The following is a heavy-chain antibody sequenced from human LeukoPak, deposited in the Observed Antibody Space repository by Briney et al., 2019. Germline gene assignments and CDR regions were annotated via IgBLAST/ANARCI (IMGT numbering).Heavy chain of an antibody. V-gene: IGHV3-74*03. CDR3: ATYPHPSGGYDSWTYAPFDY. CDR2: INGDGSST. J-gene: IGHJ4*02. CDR1: GFAFSGYW. D-gene: IGHD3-10*01. Sequence: GGSLRLSCAASGFAFSGYWMHWVRQPPGKGPVWVSRINGDGSSTTYADSVKGRFTISRDNAKNTLFLQMDSLRAEDTAVYYCATYPHPSGGYDSWTYAPFDYWGQGTLVTVS.